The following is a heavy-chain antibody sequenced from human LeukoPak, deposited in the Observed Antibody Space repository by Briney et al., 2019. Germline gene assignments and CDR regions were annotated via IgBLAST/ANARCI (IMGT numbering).Heavy chain of an antibody. CDR2: ISGSGSST. D-gene: IGHD3-3*01. Sequence: PGGSLRLSCATSGSSFSSFWMSWVRQAPGKGLEWVSAISGSGSSTYYADAVKGRFTISRDKSKNTLYLQMNTQRAEDTAVYYCAAHASGNSFWDYWGQGTLVTVSS. CDR3: AAHASGNSFWDY. CDR1: GSSFSSFW. V-gene: IGHV3-23*01. J-gene: IGHJ4*02.